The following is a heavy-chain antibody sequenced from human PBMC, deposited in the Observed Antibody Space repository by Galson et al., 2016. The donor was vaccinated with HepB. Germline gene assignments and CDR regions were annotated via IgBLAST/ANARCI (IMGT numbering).Heavy chain of an antibody. CDR1: GFTFSSYA. V-gene: IGHV3-30-3*01. D-gene: IGHD3-10*01. Sequence: SLRLSCAASGFTFSSYAMHWVRQAPGKGLEWVAVISYDGSNKYYADSVKGRFTISRDNSKNTLYLQMNSLRAEDTAVYYCAKDRRLLWFGEFNYYMDVWGKGTTVTVSS. J-gene: IGHJ6*03. CDR3: AKDRRLLWFGEFNYYMDV. CDR2: ISYDGSNK.